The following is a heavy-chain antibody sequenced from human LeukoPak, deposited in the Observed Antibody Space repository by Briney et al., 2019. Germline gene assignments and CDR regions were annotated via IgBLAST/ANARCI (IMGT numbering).Heavy chain of an antibody. CDR1: GYTFTGYY. V-gene: IGHV1-2*06. CDR2: INPNSGGT. J-gene: IGHJ5*02. D-gene: IGHD6-13*01. Sequence: GASVKVSCKASGYTFTGYYMHWVRQAPGQGLEWMGRINPNSGGTNYAQKFRGRVTMTRDTSISTAYMELSRLRPDDTAVYYCGCGSSWYGYSWFDPWGQGTLVTVSS. CDR3: GCGSSWYGYSWFDP.